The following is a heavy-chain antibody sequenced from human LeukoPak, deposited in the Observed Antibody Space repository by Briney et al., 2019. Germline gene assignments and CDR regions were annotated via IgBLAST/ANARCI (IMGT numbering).Heavy chain of an antibody. CDR1: GGSFSDFH. D-gene: IGHD3-10*01. CDR3: ASRPFLYGFRTYFDN. V-gene: IGHV4-34*01. CDR2: MRQSGTP. J-gene: IGHJ4*02. Sequence: SETLSLTCAVYGGSFSDFHWNWIRQSPAKGLEWLGEMRQSGTPRYNPSLQSRVTISVDKSKNQFSLNVGSVTAADTAVYYCASRPFLYGFRTYFDNWAQGTLVTVSS.